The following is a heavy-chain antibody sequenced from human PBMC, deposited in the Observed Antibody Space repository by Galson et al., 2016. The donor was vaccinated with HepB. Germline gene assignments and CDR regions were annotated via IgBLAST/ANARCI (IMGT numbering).Heavy chain of an antibody. Sequence: SVKVSCKASGYTFTSYAMHWVRQAPGQGLEWMGCITAVPGNTNYAQKFQGRVTMTTDTSTNTAYMELRSLRSDDTAVYYCARARDYYFHSMDFWGQGTTVTVSS. CDR3: ARARDYYFHSMDF. V-gene: IGHV1-18*01. J-gene: IGHJ6*02. CDR2: ITAVPGNT. CDR1: GYTFTSYA.